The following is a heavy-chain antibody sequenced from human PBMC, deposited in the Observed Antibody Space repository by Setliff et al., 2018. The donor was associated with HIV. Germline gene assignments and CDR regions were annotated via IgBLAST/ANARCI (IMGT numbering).Heavy chain of an antibody. CDR2: INAGNGNT. J-gene: IGHJ2*01. D-gene: IGHD4-17*01. Sequence: ASVKVSCKASGYAFTSYAMHWVRQAPGQRLEWMGWINAGNGNTKYSQKFQGRVTFSRDTSASTAYMELSSLRSEDTAVYYCANSVTDASYWYFIHWGRGSPVTVSS. V-gene: IGHV1-3*01. CDR1: GYAFTSYA. CDR3: ANSVTDASYWYFIH.